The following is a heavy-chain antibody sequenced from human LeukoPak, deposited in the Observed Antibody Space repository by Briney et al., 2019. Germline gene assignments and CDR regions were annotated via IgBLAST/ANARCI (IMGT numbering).Heavy chain of an antibody. CDR1: GYTFTGYY. Sequence: GASVKVSCKASGYTFTGYYMHWVRQAPGQGLEWMGWINPNSGGTNYAQKFQGRVTMTRDTSISTAYMELSRLRSDDTAVYYCARSSITMVRGVRGLDLGYWGQGTLVTVSS. CDR2: INPNSGGT. CDR3: ARSSITMVRGVRGLDLGY. J-gene: IGHJ4*02. D-gene: IGHD3-10*01. V-gene: IGHV1-2*02.